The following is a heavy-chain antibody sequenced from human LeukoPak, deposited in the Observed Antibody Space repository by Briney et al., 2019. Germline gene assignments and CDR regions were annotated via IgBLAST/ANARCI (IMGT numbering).Heavy chain of an antibody. Sequence: PGGSLRLSCAASGFXFSSYWMHWVRQAPGKGLVWVSRINSDASITNYADSVKGRFTISRDNAKNTLYLQMNSLRAEDTAVYYCARYCSGGSCYSAYTFDIWGQGTMVTVSS. J-gene: IGHJ3*02. CDR2: INSDASIT. CDR3: ARYCSGGSCYSAYTFDI. V-gene: IGHV3-74*01. D-gene: IGHD2-15*01. CDR1: GFXFSSYW.